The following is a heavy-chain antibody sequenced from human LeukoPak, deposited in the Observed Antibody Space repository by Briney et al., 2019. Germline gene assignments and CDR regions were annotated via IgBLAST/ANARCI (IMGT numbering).Heavy chain of an antibody. CDR1: GFTFSTYW. CDR3: ARGASY. J-gene: IGHJ4*02. CDR2: IKPDGSEK. V-gene: IGHV3-7*04. Sequence: GGSLRLSCAVSGFTFSTYWMNWVRQAPGKGPEWVANIKPDGSEKFYVDSVKGRITVSRDNAKNLLYLQLNSLRAEDTALYYCARGASYWGQGTLVTVSS.